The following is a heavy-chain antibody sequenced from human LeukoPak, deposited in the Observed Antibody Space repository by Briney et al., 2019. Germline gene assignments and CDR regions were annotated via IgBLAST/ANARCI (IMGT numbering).Heavy chain of an antibody. J-gene: IGHJ5*02. CDR3: ARQGGTVRAATYGPWFDP. Sequence: SETLSLTCTVSGGSISSYYWSWIRQPPRKGLEWIGYIYYSGSTNYNPSLKSRVTISVDTSKNQFSLKLSSVTAADTAVYYCARQGGTVRAATYGPWFDPWGQGTLVTVSS. CDR1: GGSISSYY. V-gene: IGHV4-59*08. D-gene: IGHD1-26*01. CDR2: IYYSGST.